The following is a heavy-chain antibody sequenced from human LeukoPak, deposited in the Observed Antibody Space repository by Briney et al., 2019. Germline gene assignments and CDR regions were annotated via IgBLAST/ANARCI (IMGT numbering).Heavy chain of an antibody. D-gene: IGHD6-13*01. V-gene: IGHV4-59*01. J-gene: IGHJ4*02. CDR2: IYYSGST. CDR1: GGSISSYY. Sequence: SETLSLTCTVSGGSISSYYWSWIRQPPGKGLEWIGYIYYSGSTNYNPSLKSRVTISVDTSKNQFSLKLSSVTAADTAVYYCARGYSSSWYVYSRRFDYWGQGTLVTVSS. CDR3: ARGYSSSWYVYSRRFDY.